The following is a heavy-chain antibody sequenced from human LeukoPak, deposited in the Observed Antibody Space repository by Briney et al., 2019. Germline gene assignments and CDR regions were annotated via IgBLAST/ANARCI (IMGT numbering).Heavy chain of an antibody. D-gene: IGHD5-18*01. CDR2: INPSGGST. CDR3: ARDLQLWFRSYYYMDV. CDR1: GYTFTSYY. V-gene: IGHV1-46*01. J-gene: IGHJ6*03. Sequence: VSVKVSCKASGYTFTSYYMHWVRQAPGQGLEWMGIINPSGGSTSYAQKFQGRVTMTRDMSTSTVYMELSSLRSEDTAVYYCARDLQLWFRSYYYMDVWGKGTTVTVSS.